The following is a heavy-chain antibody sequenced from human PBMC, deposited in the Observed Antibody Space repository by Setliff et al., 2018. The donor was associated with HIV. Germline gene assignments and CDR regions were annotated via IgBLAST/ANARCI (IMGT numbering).Heavy chain of an antibody. CDR2: ISVGNGDS. J-gene: IGHJ4*02. D-gene: IGHD1-1*01. Sequence: ASVKVSCKASGYTFINYDIHWVRQAPGQRPEWMGRISVGNGDSKYSRASQDRVSITKDTSAHTAYMELTRLRSEDTAVYYCVSPMFHDGTVVWGQGTLVTVSS. CDR1: GYTFINYD. V-gene: IGHV1-3*03. CDR3: VSPMFHDGTVV.